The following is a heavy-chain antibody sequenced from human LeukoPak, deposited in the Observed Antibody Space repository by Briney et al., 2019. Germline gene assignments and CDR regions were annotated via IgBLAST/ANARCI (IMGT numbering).Heavy chain of an antibody. D-gene: IGHD6-13*01. CDR2: MNPNSGNT. J-gene: IGHJ6*02. V-gene: IGHV1-8*01. CDR1: GYTFTSYD. CDR3: ARGPPRREQQLVINYYGMDV. Sequence: ASVKVSCKASGYTFTSYDINWVRQATGQGLEWMGWMNPNSGNTGYAQKFQGRVTMTRNTSISTAYMELSSLRSEDTAVYYCARGPPRREQQLVINYYGMDVWGQGTTVTVSS.